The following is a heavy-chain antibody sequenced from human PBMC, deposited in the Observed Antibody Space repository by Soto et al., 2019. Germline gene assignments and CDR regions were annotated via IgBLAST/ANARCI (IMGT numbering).Heavy chain of an antibody. CDR3: AREYRWTPSRLFDY. CDR2: INPNSGGT. CDR1: GYTFTGYY. V-gene: IGHV1-2*04. J-gene: IGHJ4*02. Sequence: QVPLVQSGAEVKKPGASVKVSCKASGYTFTGYYMHWVRQAPGQGLEWMGWINPNSGGTNYAQKFQGWVTMTRDTSISTAYMEMSRLRSDDTAVYYCAREYRWTPSRLFDYWGQGTLVTVSS. D-gene: IGHD2-2*01.